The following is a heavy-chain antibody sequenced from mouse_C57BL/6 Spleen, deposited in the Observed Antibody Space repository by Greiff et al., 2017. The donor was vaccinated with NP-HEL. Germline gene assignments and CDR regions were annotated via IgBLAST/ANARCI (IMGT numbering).Heavy chain of an antibody. Sequence: QVQLQQPGAELVMPGASVKLSCKASGYTFTSYWMHWVKQRPGQGLEWIGEIDPSDSYPNYNQKFKGKSTLPVDKSSSTAYMQLSSLTSEDSAVYYCARRGLEDYFDYWGQGTTLTVSS. D-gene: IGHD3-3*01. J-gene: IGHJ2*01. V-gene: IGHV1-69*01. CDR2: IDPSDSYP. CDR1: GYTFTSYW. CDR3: ARRGLEDYFDY.